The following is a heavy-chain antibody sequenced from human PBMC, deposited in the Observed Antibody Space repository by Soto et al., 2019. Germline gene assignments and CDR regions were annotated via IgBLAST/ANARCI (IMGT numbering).Heavy chain of an antibody. CDR1: GGSITSGNSYS. Sequence: PSETLSLTCAVSGGSITSGNSYSWAWIRQPPGRGLEWIGSISQTGATSYNPSLKSRVSVSLDKSKNQFSLRLSSVTAADMAVYYCARAVSPYFGTWFDPCGQGTLVTVSS. D-gene: IGHD3-10*01. CDR2: ISQTGAT. CDR3: ARAVSPYFGTWFDP. J-gene: IGHJ5*02. V-gene: IGHV4-30-2*01.